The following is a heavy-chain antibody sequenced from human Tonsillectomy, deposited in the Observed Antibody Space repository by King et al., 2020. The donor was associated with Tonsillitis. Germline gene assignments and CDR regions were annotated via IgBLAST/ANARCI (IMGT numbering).Heavy chain of an antibody. CDR2: VRSKAENYAT. CDR1: GFRFSDAT. CDR3: ATSYTSGWTEFFDF. D-gene: IGHD6-19*01. J-gene: IGHJ4*02. V-gene: IGHV3-73*02. Sequence: VQLVESGGGLVQLGGSLIFSGAASGFRFSDATMHWVRHASGKGREWISWVRSKAENYATAYAASAIGRFSISRDDSHQTAFLQMDSLKTEDTAVYYCATSYTSGWTEFFDFWGQGILVTVSS.